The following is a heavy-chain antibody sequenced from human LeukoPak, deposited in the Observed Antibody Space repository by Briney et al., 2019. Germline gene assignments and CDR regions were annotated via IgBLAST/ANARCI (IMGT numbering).Heavy chain of an antibody. CDR2: MNPNSGNT. CDR1: TFTXYD. CDR3: ARXXYCXGGSXPTYRVNWFDP. J-gene: IGHJ5*02. D-gene: IGHD2-15*01. Sequence: TFTXYDINWVRQATGQGLEWMGWMNPNSGNTGYAQKFQGRVTITRNTSISTAYMELSSLRYEDTAVYYCARXXYCXGGSXPTYRVNWFDPWGQGTLVTVSS. V-gene: IGHV1-8*03.